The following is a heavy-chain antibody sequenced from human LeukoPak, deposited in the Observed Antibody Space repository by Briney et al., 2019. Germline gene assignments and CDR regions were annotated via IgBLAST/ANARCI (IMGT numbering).Heavy chain of an antibody. CDR1: GGSFSGYY. Sequence: SETLSLTCAVYGGSFSGYYLSWIRQPPGKGLEWIGEINHSGSTNYNPSLKSRVTISVDTSKNQFSLKLSSVTAADTAVYYCARARIVGAFNNWGQGTLVTVSS. V-gene: IGHV4-34*01. CDR2: INHSGST. D-gene: IGHD1-26*01. CDR3: ARARIVGAFNN. J-gene: IGHJ4*02.